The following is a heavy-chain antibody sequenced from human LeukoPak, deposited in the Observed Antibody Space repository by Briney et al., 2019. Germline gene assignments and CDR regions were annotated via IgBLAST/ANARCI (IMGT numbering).Heavy chain of an antibody. J-gene: IGHJ5*02. CDR1: GYTFTSYG. Sequence: ASVKVSCKASGYTFTSYGISWVRQAPGQGLEWMGWISVYNGNTNYAQKFQGRVTMTRDMSTTTDYMELSSLRSDDTAVYYCARDNSVGDVAWWFDPWGQGTLVTVSS. CDR2: ISVYNGNT. V-gene: IGHV1-18*01. CDR3: ARDNSVGDVAWWFDP. D-gene: IGHD1-26*01.